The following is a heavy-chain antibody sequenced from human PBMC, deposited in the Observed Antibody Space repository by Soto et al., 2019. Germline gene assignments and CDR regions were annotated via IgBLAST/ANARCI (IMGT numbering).Heavy chain of an antibody. CDR1: GGSISSGGYY. D-gene: IGHD3-9*01. CDR3: ARERYYDILTPVHYFDY. J-gene: IGHJ4*02. Sequence: PSETLSLTCTVSGGSISSGGYYWSWIRQHPGKGLEWIGYIYYSGSTYYNPSLKSRVTISVDTSKNQFSLKLSSVTAADTAVYYCARERYYDILTPVHYFDYWGQGTLVTVSS. V-gene: IGHV4-31*03. CDR2: IYYSGST.